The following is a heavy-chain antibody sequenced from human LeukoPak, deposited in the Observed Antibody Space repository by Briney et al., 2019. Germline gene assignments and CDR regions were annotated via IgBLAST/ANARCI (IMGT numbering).Heavy chain of an antibody. V-gene: IGHV3-23*01. CDR3: AKYCSGGNCYSGLS. CDR2: ISGDGST. Sequence: GGSLRLSCAASGFIFSTYAMTWVRQAPGKGLEWVSTISGDGSTYYTGSVKGRFTISRDNSKNTLFLQMNSLRAEDTAVYYCAKYCSGGNCYSGLSWGEGTLVSVSS. J-gene: IGHJ5*02. CDR1: GFIFSTYA. D-gene: IGHD2-15*01.